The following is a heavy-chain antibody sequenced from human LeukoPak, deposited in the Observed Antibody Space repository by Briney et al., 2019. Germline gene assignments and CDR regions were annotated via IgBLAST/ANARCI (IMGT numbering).Heavy chain of an antibody. Sequence: PSETLSLTCAVYGGSFSGYYWSWIRQPPGKGLEWIGEINHSGSTNYNPSLKSRVTISVDTFKNQFSLKLSSVTAADTAVYYCARGRPYYYDSSGYYYGNWGQGTLVTVSS. CDR2: INHSGST. D-gene: IGHD3-22*01. CDR3: ARGRPYYYDSSGYYYGN. CDR1: GGSFSGYY. V-gene: IGHV4-34*01. J-gene: IGHJ4*02.